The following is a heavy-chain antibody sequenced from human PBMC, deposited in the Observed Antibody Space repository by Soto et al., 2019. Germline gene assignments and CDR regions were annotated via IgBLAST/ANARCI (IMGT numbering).Heavy chain of an antibody. D-gene: IGHD2-15*01. J-gene: IGHJ4*02. CDR3: AKGTCSGGSCYFDH. CDR1: GLTFRTYA. CDR2: ISGSGGST. Sequence: GGSLRLSCAAPGLTFRTYAMTWVRQAPGKGLEWVSIISGSGGSTYYADSVKGRFTVSRDNSKNTLYVQMNSLRAEDTAVYYWAKGTCSGGSCYFDHWGEGILFTVP. V-gene: IGHV3-23*01.